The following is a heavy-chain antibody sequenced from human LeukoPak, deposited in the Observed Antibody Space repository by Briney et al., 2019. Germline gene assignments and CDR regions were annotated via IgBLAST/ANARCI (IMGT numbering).Heavy chain of an antibody. V-gene: IGHV4-34*01. CDR2: INHSGST. CDR3: ASHYDFWSGYHLGWFDP. CDR1: GGSFSGYY. Sequence: SETLSLTCAVYGGSFSGYYWSWIRQPPGKGLEWIGEINHSGSTNYNPSLQSRVTISVDKSKNQFSLKLSSLTAADTAVYYCASHYDFWSGYHLGWFDPWGQGTLVTVSS. J-gene: IGHJ5*02. D-gene: IGHD3-3*01.